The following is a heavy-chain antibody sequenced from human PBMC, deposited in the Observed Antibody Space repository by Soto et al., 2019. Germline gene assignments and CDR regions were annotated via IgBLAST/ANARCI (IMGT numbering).Heavy chain of an antibody. CDR1: GYTFTSYD. Sequence: QVQLVQSGAEVKKPGASVKVSCKASGYTFTSYDINWVRQATGQGLEWMGWMNPNSGNTGYAQKFQGRVTMTRNTSISTAYMELSSLRSEDTAVYYRASGLSGVVVRTPWFDPWGQGTLVTVSS. J-gene: IGHJ5*02. CDR2: MNPNSGNT. D-gene: IGHD2-2*01. V-gene: IGHV1-8*01. CDR3: ASGLSGVVVRTPWFDP.